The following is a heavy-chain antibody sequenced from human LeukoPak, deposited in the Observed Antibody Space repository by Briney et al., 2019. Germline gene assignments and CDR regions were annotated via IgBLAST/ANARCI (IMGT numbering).Heavy chain of an antibody. D-gene: IGHD6-13*01. CDR1: GGSFSGYY. CDR2: INHSGST. CDR3: AAYSSSWYRRWYFDY. V-gene: IGHV4-34*01. Sequence: SETLSLTCAVYGGSFSGYYWSWICQPPGKGLEWIGEINHSGSTNYNPSLKSRVTISVDTSKNQFSLKLSSVTAADTAVYYCAAYSSSWYRRWYFDYWGQGTLVTVSS. J-gene: IGHJ4*02.